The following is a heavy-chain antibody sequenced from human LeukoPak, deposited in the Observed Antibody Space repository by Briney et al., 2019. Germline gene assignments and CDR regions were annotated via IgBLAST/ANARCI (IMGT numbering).Heavy chain of an antibody. J-gene: IGHJ5*02. D-gene: IGHD6-19*01. CDR2: IYPGDSDT. CDR1: GYSFTSYW. CDR3: ARKVYSSGWYFDP. Sequence: GESLKISCKGSGYSFTSYWTGWVRQMPGKGLEWMGIIYPGDSDTRYSPSFQGQVTISADKSISTAYLQWSSLKASDTAMYYCARKVYSSGWYFDPWGQGTLVTVSS. V-gene: IGHV5-51*01.